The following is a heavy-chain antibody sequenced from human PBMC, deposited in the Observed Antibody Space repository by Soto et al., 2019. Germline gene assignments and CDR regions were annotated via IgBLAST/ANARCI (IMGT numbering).Heavy chain of an antibody. CDR2: IYCCGTT. CDR3: AKGGFCTSASCYTYFDN. V-gene: IGHV3-53*01. CDR1: GFTVSGNY. D-gene: IGHD2-2*02. J-gene: IGHJ4*02. Sequence: PGGSLRLSCAASGFTVSGNYMSWVRQAPGKGLDWVSLIYCCGTTSYADSVKGRFTISRDNSKNTMYLQMNSLRAEDTAVYYCAKGGFCTSASCYTYFDNWGQGALVTVSS.